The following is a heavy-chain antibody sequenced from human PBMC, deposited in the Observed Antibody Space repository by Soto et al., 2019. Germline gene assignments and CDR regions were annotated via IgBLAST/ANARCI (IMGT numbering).Heavy chain of an antibody. V-gene: IGHV1-46*01. CDR2: SNPGGGSA. D-gene: IGHD3-10*01. J-gene: IGHJ4*02. CDR1: GYTFSIYY. Sequence: QVQLVQSGAEVKKPGASVKVSCKASGYTFSIYYMHWVRQAPGQGLEWMGRSNPGGGSASYTKKFQGGVTMTSDTSTNTIYMELTSLRSEDTAVYYCVRSHYYGSGAYTLDDNWGQGTQVIVSS. CDR3: VRSHYYGSGAYTLDDN.